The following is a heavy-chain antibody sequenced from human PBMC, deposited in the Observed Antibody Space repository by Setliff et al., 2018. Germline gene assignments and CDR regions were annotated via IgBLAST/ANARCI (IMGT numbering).Heavy chain of an antibody. CDR2: IYIGGSA. D-gene: IGHD6-6*01. J-gene: IGHJ6*03. CDR1: GGSFSGYY. CDR3: VRRVYSSSSGYYHYYMDV. V-gene: IGHV4-59*10. Sequence: PSETLSLTCGVYGGSFSGYYWSWIRQPAGKGLEWIGHIYIGGSANYNPSLKSRVTMSIDTSKNQFSLKLNSVTAADMAVYYCVRRVYSSSSGYYHYYMDVWGKGTTVTVSS.